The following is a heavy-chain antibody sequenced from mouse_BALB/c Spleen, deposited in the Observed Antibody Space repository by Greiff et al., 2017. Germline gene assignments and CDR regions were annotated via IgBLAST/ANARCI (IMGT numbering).Heavy chain of an antibody. CDR3: ARDYYGSSSYYYAMDY. Sequence: QGQLKESGPGLVAPSQSLSITCTVSGFSLTSYGVHWVRQPPGKGLEWLGVIWAGGSTNYNSALMSRLSISKDNSKSQVFLKMNSLQTDDTAMYYCARDYYGSSSYYYAMDYWGQGTSVTVSS. D-gene: IGHD1-1*01. CDR1: GFSLTSYG. CDR2: IWAGGST. V-gene: IGHV2-9*02. J-gene: IGHJ4*01.